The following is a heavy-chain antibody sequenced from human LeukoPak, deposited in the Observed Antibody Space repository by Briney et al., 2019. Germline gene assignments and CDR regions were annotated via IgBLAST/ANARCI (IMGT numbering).Heavy chain of an antibody. CDR1: GFTFHDYA. D-gene: IGHD3-10*01. Sequence: GGSLRLSCEASGFTFHDYAMHWVRQAPGKGLEWVSGISWNSGGIGYADSVRGRFTISRDNAKNSLHLQMNRLRIDDTAMYFCAKSSGRYYGSGTNYGMDVWGRGTTVTVSS. V-gene: IGHV3-9*01. CDR3: AKSSGRYYGSGTNYGMDV. J-gene: IGHJ6*02. CDR2: ISWNSGGI.